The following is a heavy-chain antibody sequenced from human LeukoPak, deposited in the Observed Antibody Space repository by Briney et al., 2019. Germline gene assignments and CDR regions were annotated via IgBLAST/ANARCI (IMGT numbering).Heavy chain of an antibody. CDR3: ARFRTLTTHFDY. Sequence: SETLSLTCTVSGGSISSSGYYWGWIRQPPGKGLEWIGTTYYSGSTYYNPSLKSRVTISVDTSKNQFSLKLSSVTAADTAVYYCARFRTLTTHFDYWGQGTLVTVSS. V-gene: IGHV4-39*01. J-gene: IGHJ4*02. CDR2: TYYSGST. CDR1: GGSISSSGYY. D-gene: IGHD4-11*01.